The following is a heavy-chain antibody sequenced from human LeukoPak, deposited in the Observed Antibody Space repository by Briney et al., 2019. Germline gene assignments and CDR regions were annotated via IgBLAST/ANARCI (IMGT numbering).Heavy chain of an antibody. CDR3: ARRAGDYSHPYDY. V-gene: IGHV3-30*02. J-gene: IGHJ4*02. D-gene: IGHD3-22*01. CDR1: GFIFSNYG. Sequence: PGGSLRLSCAAPGFIFSNYGMHWVRQAPGKGLEGVAFIRDDGSKKYYADSVKGRFTISRDNSKNTLYLQMNSLRAEDTAVYYCARRAGDYSHPYDYWGQGTLVTVSS. CDR2: IRDDGSKK.